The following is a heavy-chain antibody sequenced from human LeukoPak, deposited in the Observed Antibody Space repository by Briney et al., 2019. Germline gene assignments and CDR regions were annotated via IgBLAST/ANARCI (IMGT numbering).Heavy chain of an antibody. J-gene: IGHJ4*02. V-gene: IGHV3-23*01. Sequence: GGSLRLSCAASGFTFSSYAMSWVRQAPGKGLEGGSAISGSGGSTYYADSVKGRFTISRDNSKNTLYLQMNSLRAEDTAVYYCAKDLAEMATIIDYWGQGTLVTVSS. CDR3: AKDLAEMATIIDY. CDR1: GFTFSSYA. CDR2: ISGSGGST. D-gene: IGHD5-24*01.